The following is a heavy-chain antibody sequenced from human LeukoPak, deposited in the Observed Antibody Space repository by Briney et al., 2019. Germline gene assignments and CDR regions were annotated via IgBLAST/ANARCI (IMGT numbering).Heavy chain of an antibody. J-gene: IGHJ4*02. D-gene: IGHD6-13*01. V-gene: IGHV3-74*01. CDR1: GFTFSSYW. CDR3: AAGGAVTIATTGTDY. CDR2: IKSDGSST. Sequence: GVSLRLACAASGFTFSSYWMHWVRQAPGKGLVWVSRIKSDGSSTIYADSVKGRFTISRDNAKSTLYLQMNSLRAEDTAVYYCAAGGAVTIATTGTDYWGQGTLVTVST.